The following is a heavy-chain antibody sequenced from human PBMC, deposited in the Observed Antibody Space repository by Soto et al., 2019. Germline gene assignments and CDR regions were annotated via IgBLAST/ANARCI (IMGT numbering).Heavy chain of an antibody. CDR3: AGTPWATIGRWADLGY. D-gene: IGHD5-12*01. Sequence: QVQLVQSGAEVKKPGASVKVSCKASGYTFTSYGISWVRQAPGQGLEWMGWISAYNGNTNYAQKLQGRVTMTADTSTRRADMELRSLGSDDAAVYYCAGTPWATIGRWADLGYWGQGTLVAVSS. CDR1: GYTFTSYG. CDR2: ISAYNGNT. V-gene: IGHV1-18*04. J-gene: IGHJ4*02.